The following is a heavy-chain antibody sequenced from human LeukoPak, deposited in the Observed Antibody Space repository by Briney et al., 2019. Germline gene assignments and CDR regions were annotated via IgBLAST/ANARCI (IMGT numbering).Heavy chain of an antibody. J-gene: IGHJ4*02. D-gene: IGHD4-23*01. V-gene: IGHV3-30*02. CDR1: GFTFSNFG. CDR2: IRFDGTSE. CDR3: ARRLVGTPDYFDY. Sequence: GGSLRLSCAASGFTFSNFGMHWVRQAPGKGLEWVAFIRFDGTSEFYADSVKARFTISRDNSQNTVSLQLNNLRAEDTAVYYCARRLVGTPDYFDYWGQGTLVTVSS.